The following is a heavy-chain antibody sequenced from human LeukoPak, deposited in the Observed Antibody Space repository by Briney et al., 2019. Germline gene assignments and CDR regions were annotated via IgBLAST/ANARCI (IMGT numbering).Heavy chain of an antibody. CDR3: ARARLLWFGEFLDY. D-gene: IGHD3-10*01. CDR1: GGSFSGYY. J-gene: IGHJ4*02. V-gene: IGHV4-34*01. Sequence: SETLSLTCAVYGGSFSGYYWSWIRQPPGKGLKWIGEINHSGSTNYNPSLKSRVTISVDTSKNQFSLKLSSVTAADTAVYYCARARLLWFGEFLDYWGQGTLVTVSS. CDR2: INHSGST.